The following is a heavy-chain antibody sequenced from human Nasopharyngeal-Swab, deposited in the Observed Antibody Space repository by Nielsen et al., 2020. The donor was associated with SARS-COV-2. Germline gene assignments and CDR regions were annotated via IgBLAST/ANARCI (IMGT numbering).Heavy chain of an antibody. CDR1: GGSISSYY. Sequence: SETLSLTCTVSGGSISSYYWSWIRQPPGKGLEWIGYIYYSGSTNYNPSLKSRVTIPVDTSKNQFSLKLSSVTAADTAVYYCARHANYDYVWGSYRPHDAFDIWGQGTMGTVSS. CDR2: IYYSGST. D-gene: IGHD3-16*02. CDR3: ARHANYDYVWGSYRPHDAFDI. J-gene: IGHJ3*02. V-gene: IGHV4-59*08.